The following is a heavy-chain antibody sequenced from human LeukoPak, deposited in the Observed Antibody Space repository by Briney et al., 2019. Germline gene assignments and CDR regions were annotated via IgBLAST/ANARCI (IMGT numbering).Heavy chain of an antibody. CDR2: ISSNGGST. CDR1: GFTFSSYA. V-gene: IGHV3-64*01. J-gene: IGHJ4*02. Sequence: GGSLRLSCAASGFTFSSYAMHWVRQAPGKGLEYVSAISSNGGSTYYANSVKGRFTISRDNSKNTLYLQMGSLRAEDMAVYYCARDWSSGMPGAYFDYWGQGTLVTVSS. D-gene: IGHD3-22*01. CDR3: ARDWSSGMPGAYFDY.